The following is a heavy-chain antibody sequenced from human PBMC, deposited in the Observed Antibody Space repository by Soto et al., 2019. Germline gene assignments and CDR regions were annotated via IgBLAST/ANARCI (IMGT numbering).Heavy chain of an antibody. CDR2: INWNGGST. Sequence: GGSLRLSCAASGFTFDDYVMSWVRQAPGKGLEWVSNINWNGGSTGYADSVKGRFTISRDNAKNSLYLQMNSLRAEDTALYYCGRGREVGAILPFDSGGRGTLVPVSS. CDR1: GFTFDDYV. J-gene: IGHJ4*02. D-gene: IGHD1-26*01. CDR3: GRGREVGAILPFDS. V-gene: IGHV3-20*04.